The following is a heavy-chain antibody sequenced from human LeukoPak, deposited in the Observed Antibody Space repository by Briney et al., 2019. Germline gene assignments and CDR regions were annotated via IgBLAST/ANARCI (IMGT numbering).Heavy chain of an antibody. D-gene: IGHD6-13*01. CDR1: GGSISSGGYY. Sequence: TLSLTCTVSGGSISSGGYYWSWIRQHPGKGLEWIGYIYYSGSTYYNPSLKSRVTISVDTSKNQFSLKLSSVTAADTAVYYCARAEGEGGYSSSWSPSFDPWGQGTLVTVSS. V-gene: IGHV4-31*03. J-gene: IGHJ5*02. CDR2: IYYSGST. CDR3: ARAEGEGGYSSSWSPSFDP.